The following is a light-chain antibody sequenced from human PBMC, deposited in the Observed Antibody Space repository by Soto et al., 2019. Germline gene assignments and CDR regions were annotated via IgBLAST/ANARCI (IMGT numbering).Light chain of an antibody. V-gene: IGKV3-15*01. J-gene: IGKJ5*01. CDR3: QQYDMWPPEFT. CDR1: QSVSTN. Sequence: EVVMTQSPATLSVSPGERATLSCRASQSVSTNLAWYQQKPGQAPRLLMYGASTRATGIPARFSGSGSGTEFTLTITSLQSEDFEVYHCQQYDMWPPEFTFGQGTRLEIK. CDR2: GAS.